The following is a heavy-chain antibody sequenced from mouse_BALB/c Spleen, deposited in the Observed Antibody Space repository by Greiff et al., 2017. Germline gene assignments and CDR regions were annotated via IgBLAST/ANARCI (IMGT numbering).Heavy chain of an antibody. CDR3: AREDYGSSYRTWFAY. J-gene: IGHJ3*01. V-gene: IGHV5-4*02. Sequence: EVKVVESGGGLVKPGGSLKLSCAASGFTFSDYYMYWVRQTPEKRLEWVATISDGGSYTYYPDSVKGRFTISRDNAKNNLYLQMSSLKSEDTAMYYCAREDYGSSYRTWFAYWGQGTLVTVSA. CDR2: ISDGGSYT. CDR1: GFTFSDYY. D-gene: IGHD1-1*01.